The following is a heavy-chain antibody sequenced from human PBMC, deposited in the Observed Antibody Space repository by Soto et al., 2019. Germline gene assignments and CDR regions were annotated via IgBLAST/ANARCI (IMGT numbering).Heavy chain of an antibody. CDR3: ARESLFSSSDY. V-gene: IGHV4-30-4*01. D-gene: IGHD3-16*02. CDR1: GGSISSGDYY. Sequence: SETLSLTCTVSGGSISSGDYYWSWIRQPPGKGLEWIGYIYYSGSTYYNPSLKSRVTIPVDTSKNQFSLKLSSVTAADTAVYYCARESLFSSSDYWGQGTLVTVSS. CDR2: IYYSGST. J-gene: IGHJ4*02.